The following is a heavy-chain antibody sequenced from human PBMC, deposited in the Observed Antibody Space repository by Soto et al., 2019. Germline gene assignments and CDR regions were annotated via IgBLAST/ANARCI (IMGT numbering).Heavy chain of an antibody. CDR3: ARGKEVPAFRNFDL. J-gene: IGHJ2*01. V-gene: IGHV1-2*02. Sequence: QVQLVQSGAEVKEPGASVKVSCMASGYRCTDHYMHWVRPAPGQGREWMGWITPNSGGTKSAQQFQGRVTMTRDTSVSTAYMEVNRLTIEDTAVYYCARGKEVPAFRNFDLWGRGSLVPVSS. CDR1: GYRCTDHY. CDR2: ITPNSGGT.